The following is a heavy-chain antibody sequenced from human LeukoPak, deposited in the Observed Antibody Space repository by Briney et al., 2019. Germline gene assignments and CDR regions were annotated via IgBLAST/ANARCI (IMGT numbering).Heavy chain of an antibody. D-gene: IGHD3-22*01. Sequence: ASVKVSCKASGYTFTGYYMHWVRQAPGQGLEWMGWINPNSGGTNYAQKFQGRVTTTRDTSISTAYMELSRLRSDDTAVYYCARVFYYDSSGYSPARAFDIWGQGTMVTVSS. CDR1: GYTFTGYY. CDR2: INPNSGGT. J-gene: IGHJ3*02. CDR3: ARVFYYDSSGYSPARAFDI. V-gene: IGHV1-2*02.